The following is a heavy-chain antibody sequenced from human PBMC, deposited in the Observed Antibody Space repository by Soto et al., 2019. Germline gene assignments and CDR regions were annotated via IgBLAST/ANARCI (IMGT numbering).Heavy chain of an antibody. D-gene: IGHD1-26*01. CDR1: GFTFSSYA. J-gene: IGHJ4*02. CDR3: ARVLGGSYWGGCFDY. Sequence: QVQLVESGGGVVQPGRSLRLSCAASGFTFSSYAMHWVRQAPGKGLEWVAVISYDGSNKYYADSVKGRFTISRDNSKNTLYLQMNSLRAEETAVYYCARVLGGSYWGGCFDYWGQGTLVTVS. V-gene: IGHV3-30-3*01. CDR2: ISYDGSNK.